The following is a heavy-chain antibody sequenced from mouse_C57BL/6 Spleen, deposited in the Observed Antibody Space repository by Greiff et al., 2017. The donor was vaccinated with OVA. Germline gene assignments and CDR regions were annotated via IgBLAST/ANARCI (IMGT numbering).Heavy chain of an antibody. D-gene: IGHD2-3*01. CDR1: GYAFSSSW. CDR3: ASHDGPYYFDY. V-gene: IGHV1-82*01. J-gene: IGHJ2*01. CDR2: IYPGDGDT. Sequence: VKLMESGPELVKPGASVKISCKASGYAFSSSWMNWVKQRPGKGLEWIGRIYPGDGDTNYNGKFKGKATLTADKSSSTAYMQLSSLTSEDSAVYFCASHDGPYYFDYWGQGTTLTVSS.